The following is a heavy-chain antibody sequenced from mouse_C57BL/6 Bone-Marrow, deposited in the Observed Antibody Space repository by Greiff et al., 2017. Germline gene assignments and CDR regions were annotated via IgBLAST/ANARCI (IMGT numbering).Heavy chain of an antibody. V-gene: IGHV1-15*01. CDR1: GYTFTVYE. J-gene: IGHJ4*01. Sequence: QVQLQQSGAELVRPGASVTLSCKASGYTFTVYEMHWVKQTPVHGLEWIGAIDPETGGTAYNQKFKGKAILTADKSSSTAYMELRSLTSEDSAVYYCTREGSLMDYWGQGTSVTVSS. CDR2: IDPETGGT. CDR3: TREGSLMDY. D-gene: IGHD3-3*01.